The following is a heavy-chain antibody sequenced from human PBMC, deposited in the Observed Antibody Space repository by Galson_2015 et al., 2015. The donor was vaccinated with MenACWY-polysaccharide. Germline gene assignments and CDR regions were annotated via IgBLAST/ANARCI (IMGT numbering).Heavy chain of an antibody. CDR2: ISSSSSTI. D-gene: IGHD4-17*01. V-gene: IGHV3-48*01. CDR1: GFTFSSYS. CDR3: AKNYGDYVYYYYGMDV. Sequence: SLRLSCAASGFTFSSYSMSWVRQAPGKGLEWVSYISSSSSTIYYADSVKGRFTISRDNAKNSLYLQMNSLRAEDTAVYYCAKNYGDYVYYYYGMDVWGQGTTVTVSS. J-gene: IGHJ6*02.